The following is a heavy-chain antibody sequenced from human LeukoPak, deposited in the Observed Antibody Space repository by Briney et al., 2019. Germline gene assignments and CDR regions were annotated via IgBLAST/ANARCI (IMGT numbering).Heavy chain of an antibody. Sequence: PGGSLRLSCAASGFTVSSHYMSWVRQAPGKGLEWVSVIYSGGNTYYADSVKGRFTISRDSSKNTLYLQMNSLRAEDTAVYYCARGSYGWGAFDIWGQGTMVTVSS. J-gene: IGHJ3*02. CDR2: IYSGGNT. CDR1: GFTVSSHY. V-gene: IGHV3-66*01. D-gene: IGHD1-26*01. CDR3: ARGSYGWGAFDI.